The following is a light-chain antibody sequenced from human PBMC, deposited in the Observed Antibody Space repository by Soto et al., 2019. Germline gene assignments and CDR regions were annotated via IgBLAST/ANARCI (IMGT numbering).Light chain of an antibody. CDR2: EVS. Sequence: QSVLTQPASVSGSPGQSITISCTGTSSDVGAYHYVSWYQQHPGKAPKLIIYEVSNRPSGVSNRFSGSKSANTASLTISGLQAGDEADYYCNSYTISSTWVFGGGTQLTVL. V-gene: IGLV2-14*01. J-gene: IGLJ3*02. CDR3: NSYTISSTWV. CDR1: SSDVGAYHY.